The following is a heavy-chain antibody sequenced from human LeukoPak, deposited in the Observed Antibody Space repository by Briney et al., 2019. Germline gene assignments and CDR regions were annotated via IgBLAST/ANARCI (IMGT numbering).Heavy chain of an antibody. Sequence: GASVKVSCKASGYTFTSYGISWVRQAPGQGLEWMGWISAYNGNTNYAQKLQGRVTMTTDTSTSTAYMELRSLRFDDTAVYYCARDMATMIVVVITPSFDYWGQGTLVTVSS. CDR3: ARDMATMIVVVITPSFDY. CDR2: ISAYNGNT. D-gene: IGHD3-22*01. CDR1: GYTFTSYG. V-gene: IGHV1-18*01. J-gene: IGHJ4*02.